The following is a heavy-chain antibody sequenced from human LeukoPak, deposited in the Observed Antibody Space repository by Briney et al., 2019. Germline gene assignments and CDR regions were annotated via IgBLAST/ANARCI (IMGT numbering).Heavy chain of an antibody. V-gene: IGHV4-59*08. CDR2: ISYSGST. J-gene: IGHJ4*02. D-gene: IGHD3-10*01. Sequence: PSEALSLTCTVSGGSISTYYWTWIRQPPGKGRDGIGSISYSGSTNYSPSLEGLVTMSVGTFKNQFSLKLRAVTAAETAVYFCARQELSYGSGSHFDYWGQGILVTVSS. CDR3: ARQELSYGSGSHFDY. CDR1: GGSISTYY.